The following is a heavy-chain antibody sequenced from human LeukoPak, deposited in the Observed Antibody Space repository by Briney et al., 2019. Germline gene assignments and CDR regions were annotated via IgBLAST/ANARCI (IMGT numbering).Heavy chain of an antibody. D-gene: IGHD1-14*01. CDR2: IRYDGSNK. CDR3: AKDNRAYLDY. Sequence: GGSLRLSCAASGFTFSSYGMHWVRQAPGKGLEWVAFIRYDGSNKYYADSVKGRFTISRDNSKNTLYLQINSLRAEDTAVYYCAKDNRAYLDYWGQGTLVTVSS. J-gene: IGHJ4*02. V-gene: IGHV3-30*02. CDR1: GFTFSSYG.